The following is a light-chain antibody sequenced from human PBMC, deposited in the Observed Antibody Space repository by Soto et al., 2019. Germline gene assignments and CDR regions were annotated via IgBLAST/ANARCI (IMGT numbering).Light chain of an antibody. V-gene: IGKV1-5*01. CDR2: AAS. CDR1: HYISMW. CDR3: QQYNSFPWT. Sequence: SEMIESPSTLSLCGRSGVCSTWLASHYISMWLAWYQQRPGKAPSLLITAASKLESGVPPRFNGTRSETEFTLTIRNLQPDDFATYYCQQYNSFPWTFGLGTKVDIK. J-gene: IGKJ1*01.